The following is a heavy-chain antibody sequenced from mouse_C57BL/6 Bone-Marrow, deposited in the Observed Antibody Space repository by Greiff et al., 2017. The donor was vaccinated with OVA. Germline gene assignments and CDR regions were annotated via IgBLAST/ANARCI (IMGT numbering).Heavy chain of an antibody. CDR2: INPGSGGT. CDR3: ARYITTVVADWYFDV. Sequence: VQLQQSGAELVRPGTSVKVSCKASGYAFTNYLIEWVKQRPGQGLEWIGVINPGSGGTNYNEKFKGKATLTADKSSSTAYMQLSSLTSEDSAVYFCARYITTVVADWYFDVWGTGTTVTVSS. V-gene: IGHV1-54*01. CDR1: GYAFTNYL. J-gene: IGHJ1*03. D-gene: IGHD1-1*01.